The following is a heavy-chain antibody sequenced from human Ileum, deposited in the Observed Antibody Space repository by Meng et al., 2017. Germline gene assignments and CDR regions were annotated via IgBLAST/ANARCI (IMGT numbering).Heavy chain of an antibody. CDR2: VYHSGST. V-gene: IGHV4-4*02. CDR3: ARADYVRYFDL. CDR1: GGSIESNNW. D-gene: IGHD3-10*02. J-gene: IGHJ2*01. Sequence: VRLHESGPGLVKPSEPLSLTCAVSGGSIESNNWWTWIRQPPGQGLEWIGEVYHSGSTHYNPSLQSRVTISIDNSKNRFSLSLNSVTAADTAIYYCARADYVRYFDLWGRGTLVTVAS.